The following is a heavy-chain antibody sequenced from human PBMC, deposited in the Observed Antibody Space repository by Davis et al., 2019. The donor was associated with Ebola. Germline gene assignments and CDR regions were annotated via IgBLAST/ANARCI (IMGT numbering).Heavy chain of an antibody. V-gene: IGHV4-4*02. J-gene: IGHJ6*02. CDR1: GGSISSDNW. CDR2: IYHSGST. CDR3: AGQLESQVGGMDV. D-gene: IGHD1-1*01. Sequence: MPSETLSLTCDVSGGSISSDNWWNWVRQPPGKGLEWIGEIYHSGSTNCNPSLKSRVTISVDKSKNQFSLKLSSVTAADTAVYYCAGQLESQVGGMDVWGQGTTVTVSS.